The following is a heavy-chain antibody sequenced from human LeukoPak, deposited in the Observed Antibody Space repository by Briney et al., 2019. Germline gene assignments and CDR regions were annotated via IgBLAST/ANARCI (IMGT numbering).Heavy chain of an antibody. J-gene: IGHJ4*02. CDR1: GGSISSYH. CDR3: ARLQGVSSSWSIGY. D-gene: IGHD6-13*01. V-gene: IGHV4-59*08. CDR2: IYYSGST. Sequence: SETLSLTCTVSGGSISSYHWSWIRQPPGKGLEWIGYIYYSGSTNYNPSLKSRVTISVDTSKNQFSLKLSSVTAADTAVYYCARLQGVSSSWSIGYWGQGTLVTVSS.